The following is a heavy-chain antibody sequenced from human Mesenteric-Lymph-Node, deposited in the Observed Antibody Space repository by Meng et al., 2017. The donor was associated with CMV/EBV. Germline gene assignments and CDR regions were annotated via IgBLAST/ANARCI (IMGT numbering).Heavy chain of an antibody. CDR2: IYYSGST. CDR3: ARPHYYGSGSSPWFDP. D-gene: IGHD3-10*01. CDR1: GGSISSSSYY. J-gene: IGHJ5*02. Sequence: QLQLQESGPGLVKPSETLSLTCTCAGGSISSSSYYWGWIRQPPGKGLEWIGSIYYSGSTYYNPSLTSRVTISVDTSKNQFSLKLSSVTAADTAVYYCARPHYYGSGSSPWFDPWGQGTLVTVSS. V-gene: IGHV4-39*01.